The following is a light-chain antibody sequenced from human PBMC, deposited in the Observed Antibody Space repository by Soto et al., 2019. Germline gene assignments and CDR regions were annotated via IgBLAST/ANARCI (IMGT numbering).Light chain of an antibody. CDR3: QQYKNWPPT. Sequence: EIVMTQSPATLSVSPGERATLSCRASQSVSSNLAWYQQKPGQAPRLLIYGASTRATGIPARFSGSGSGTEFTLTVSRLQCEDFAVYYCQQYKNWPPTFAQRPNVEIK. J-gene: IGKJ1*01. CDR1: QSVSSN. CDR2: GAS. V-gene: IGKV3-15*01.